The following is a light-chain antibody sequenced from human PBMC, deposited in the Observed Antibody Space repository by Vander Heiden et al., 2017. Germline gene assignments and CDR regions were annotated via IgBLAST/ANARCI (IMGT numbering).Light chain of an antibody. V-gene: IGKV3-11*01. Sequence: EIVLTQSTATLSLSPGERATLPCRASQSVSSYLAWYQQKPGQAPRLLIYDASNRATGIPARFSGSGSGTDFTLTISSLEPEDFAVYYCQQRSNWPSITFGQGTRLEIK. CDR2: DAS. CDR1: QSVSSY. J-gene: IGKJ5*01. CDR3: QQRSNWPSIT.